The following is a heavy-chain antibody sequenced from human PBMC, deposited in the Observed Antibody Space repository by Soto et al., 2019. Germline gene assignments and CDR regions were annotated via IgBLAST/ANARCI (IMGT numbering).Heavy chain of an antibody. J-gene: IGHJ4*02. V-gene: IGHV4-31*03. D-gene: IGHD2-21*02. CDR3: ARDRHIVLVTAITDY. CDR2: IYYSGST. Sequence: SETLSLTCTFSGGSISSGGYYWSWIRQHPGKGLEWIGCIYYSGSTYYNPSLKIRVTISVDTSKNQFSLKLSSVTAADMAVYYCARDRHIVLVTAITDYWGQGTLVSVSS. CDR1: GGSISSGGYY.